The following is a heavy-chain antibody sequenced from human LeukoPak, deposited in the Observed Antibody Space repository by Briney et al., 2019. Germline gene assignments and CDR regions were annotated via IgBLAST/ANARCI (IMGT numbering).Heavy chain of an antibody. J-gene: IGHJ4*02. CDR2: INPSSGGT. Sequence: ASVKVSCKSSGYTFTGYYMHWVRQAPGQGLEWMGWINPSSGGTNYAQKFQGRVTMTRDTSTSTAYMELSSLRSDDTAVYSCARAQTMAAAGTGPGDFWGQGTLVTVSS. CDR3: ARAQTMAAAGTGPGDF. D-gene: IGHD6-13*01. CDR1: GYTFTGYY. V-gene: IGHV1-2*02.